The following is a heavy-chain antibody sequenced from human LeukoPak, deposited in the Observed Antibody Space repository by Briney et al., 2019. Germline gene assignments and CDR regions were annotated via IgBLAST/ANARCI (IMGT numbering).Heavy chain of an antibody. CDR1: GGSFSDYY. V-gene: IGHV4-34*01. D-gene: IGHD2-2*01. J-gene: IGHJ4*02. Sequence: SETLSLTCVVYGGSFSDYYWSWIRQPPGKGLEWIGEINHRGITNYNPSLTSRVIISVDTSKNQFSLNLTSLTAADTAVYYCARRSTSCLDYWGQGTLVTVSS. CDR3: ARRSTSCLDY. CDR2: INHRGIT.